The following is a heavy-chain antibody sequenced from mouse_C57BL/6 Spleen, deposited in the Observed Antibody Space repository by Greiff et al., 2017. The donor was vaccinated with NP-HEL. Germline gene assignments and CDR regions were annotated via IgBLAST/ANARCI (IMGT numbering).Heavy chain of an antibody. Sequence: EVKLMESEGGLVQPGSSMKLSCTASGFTFSDYYMAWVRQVPEKGLEWVANINYDGSSTYYLDSLKSRFIISRDNAKNILYLQMSSLKSEDTATYYCARENYSNMFAYWGQGALVTVAA. CDR1: GFTFSDYY. D-gene: IGHD2-5*01. J-gene: IGHJ3*01. V-gene: IGHV5-16*01. CDR2: INYDGSST. CDR3: ARENYSNMFAY.